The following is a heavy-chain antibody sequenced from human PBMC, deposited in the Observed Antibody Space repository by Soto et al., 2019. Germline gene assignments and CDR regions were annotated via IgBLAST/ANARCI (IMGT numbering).Heavy chain of an antibody. CDR1: GFNFGHYA. CDR3: SRVEYRFGTPFLDY. Sequence: QVQLVESGGGVVQPGRSLRLSCSASGFNFGHYAMHWVRQAPGKGLEWVAALSFDRSNEYYADSLRGRFTISRDHSKNTLYLQRNRLRAEDTAVYYCSRVEYRFGTPFLDYWVQGTLVTVSS. D-gene: IGHD3-16*01. V-gene: IGHV3-30-3*01. J-gene: IGHJ4*02. CDR2: LSFDRSNE.